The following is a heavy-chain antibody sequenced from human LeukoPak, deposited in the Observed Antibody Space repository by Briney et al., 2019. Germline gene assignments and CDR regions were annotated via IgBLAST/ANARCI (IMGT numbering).Heavy chain of an antibody. Sequence: PGGSLRLSCAASGFTFSSYAMHWVRQAPGKGLEYVSAISSNGGSTYYANSAKGRFTISRDNSKNTLYLQMGSLRAEDMAVYYCARAGHPWGQGTLVTVSS. J-gene: IGHJ5*02. CDR3: ARAGHP. CDR1: GFTFSSYA. V-gene: IGHV3-64*01. CDR2: ISSNGGST.